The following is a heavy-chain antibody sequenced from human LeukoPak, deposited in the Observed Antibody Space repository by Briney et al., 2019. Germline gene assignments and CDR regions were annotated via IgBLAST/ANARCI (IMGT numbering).Heavy chain of an antibody. J-gene: IGHJ6*03. CDR3: ARSSTTDPRADYYYYMDV. D-gene: IGHD2-2*01. CDR2: IIPIFGTA. CDR1: GGTLSSYA. V-gene: IGHV1-69*06. Sequence: ASVKVSCKASGGTLSSYAISWVRQAPGQGLEWMGRIIPIFGTANYAQKFQGRVTITADKSTSTAYMELSSLRSEDTAVYYCARSSTTDPRADYYYYMDVWGKGTTVTVSS.